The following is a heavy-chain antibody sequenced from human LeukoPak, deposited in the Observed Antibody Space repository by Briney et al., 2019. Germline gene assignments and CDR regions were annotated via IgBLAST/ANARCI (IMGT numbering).Heavy chain of an antibody. D-gene: IGHD3-10*01. J-gene: IGHJ4*02. V-gene: IGHV3-23*01. CDR2: ISAGSGST. CDR3: AKRWSYIDY. Sequence: GGSLRLSCAASGFTFSSCAMSWVRQAPGKGLEWVSSISAGSGSTYYADSVKGRFTISRDNSRNTVYLQMNSLRAEDTAVYYCAKRWSYIDYWGQGTLVTVSS. CDR1: GFTFSSCA.